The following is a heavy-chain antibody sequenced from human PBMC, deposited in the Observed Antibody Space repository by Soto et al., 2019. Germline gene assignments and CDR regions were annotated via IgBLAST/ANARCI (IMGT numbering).Heavy chain of an antibody. J-gene: IGHJ3*01. Sequence: GQLLESGGGMVQPGGSLRLSCAASGFTFSSFAMNWVRLPPGRGLEWVAAVTSSASSTHYAVSVKGRFTISRDNSKKTLYRQMNSLRADDTAVYYCAEWGAALLDPFDVLCQGTMVTVSS. CDR1: GFTFSSFA. D-gene: IGHD1-26*01. CDR2: VTSSASST. CDR3: AEWGAALLDPFDV. V-gene: IGHV3-23*01.